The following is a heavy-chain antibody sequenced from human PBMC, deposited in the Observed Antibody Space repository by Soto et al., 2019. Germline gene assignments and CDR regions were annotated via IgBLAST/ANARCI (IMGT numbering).Heavy chain of an antibody. Sequence: EVQLVESGGGLVQPGGSVRLSCAASKFTITSYWMHWGRQAPGKGLVWVSRINSDGSSISYADAVKGRFTISRDNAKNTLYLQMNSLRVEDTAVYYCAREVSHGYVLRGMDVWGQGTTVTVFS. CDR1: KFTITSYW. CDR3: AREVSHGYVLRGMDV. J-gene: IGHJ6*02. D-gene: IGHD5-18*01. CDR2: INSDGSSI. V-gene: IGHV3-74*01.